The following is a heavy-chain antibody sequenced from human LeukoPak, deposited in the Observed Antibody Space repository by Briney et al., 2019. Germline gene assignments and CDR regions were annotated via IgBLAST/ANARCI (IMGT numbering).Heavy chain of an antibody. CDR2: INPNSGDT. Sequence: ASVKVSCKASGYSFTGYYIHWVRQAPGQGLEWMGWINPNSGDTNYAQNFQGRVTMTRDTSISTTYMEMSRLRSDDTAVYYCARGFLAGYVADYWGQGTLVTVSS. CDR3: ARGFLAGYVADY. CDR1: GYSFTGYY. V-gene: IGHV1-2*02. D-gene: IGHD5-12*01. J-gene: IGHJ4*02.